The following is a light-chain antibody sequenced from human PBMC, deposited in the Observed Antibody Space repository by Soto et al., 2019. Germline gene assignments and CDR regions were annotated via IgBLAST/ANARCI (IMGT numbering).Light chain of an antibody. CDR1: QSVSSSY. V-gene: IGKV3-20*01. J-gene: IGKJ3*01. Sequence: EIVLTQSPGTLSLSPGERATLSCRASQSVSSSYLAWYQQKPGQAPRLLIYGASSRATGIPDRFSGSGSGTDFTLTISSLEPEDFAVYYCQQYGSSPFIFGPGTKVDIK. CDR2: GAS. CDR3: QQYGSSPFI.